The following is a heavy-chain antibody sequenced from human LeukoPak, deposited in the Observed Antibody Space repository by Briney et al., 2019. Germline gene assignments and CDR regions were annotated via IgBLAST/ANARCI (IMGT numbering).Heavy chain of an antibody. CDR1: GGTFTIYA. D-gene: IGHD3-10*02. J-gene: IGHJ3*02. V-gene: IGHV1-69*13. CDR2: IIPIFGTA. CDR3: AGLFPPGSAFDI. Sequence: SVKLSCKAAGGTFTIYAISWVRQAPGQGLEWMGGIIPIFGTANYAQKFQVRVTITADESTSTAYMELSSLRSEDTAVYYCAGLFPPGSAFDIWGQGTMVTVSS.